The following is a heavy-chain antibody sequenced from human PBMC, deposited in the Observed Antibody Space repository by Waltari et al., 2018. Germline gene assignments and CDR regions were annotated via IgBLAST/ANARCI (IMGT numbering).Heavy chain of an antibody. D-gene: IGHD5-18*01. V-gene: IGHV4-39*01. Sequence: QLQLQESGPGLVKPSETLSLTCTVSGGYISSSSYYWGWIRQPPGKGLEWIGSIYYSGSTYYNPSLKSRVTISVDTSKNQFSLKLSSVTAADTAVYYCAMGRYSYAQPLFDYWGQGTLVTVSS. CDR2: IYYSGST. J-gene: IGHJ4*02. CDR1: GGYISSSSYY. CDR3: AMGRYSYAQPLFDY.